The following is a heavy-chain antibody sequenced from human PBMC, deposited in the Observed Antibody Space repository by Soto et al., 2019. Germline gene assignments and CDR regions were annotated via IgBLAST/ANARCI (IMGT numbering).Heavy chain of an antibody. CDR2: IRSKAYGGTT. Sequence: GGSLRLSCTASGFTFGDYAMSWVRQAPGKGLEWVGFIRSKAYGGTTEYAASVKGRFTISRDDSKSIAYLQMNSLKTEDTAVYYCTRDIGYSSGWIYYYYGMDVWGQGTTVTVSS. CDR1: GFTFGDYA. D-gene: IGHD6-19*01. V-gene: IGHV3-49*04. CDR3: TRDIGYSSGWIYYYYGMDV. J-gene: IGHJ6*02.